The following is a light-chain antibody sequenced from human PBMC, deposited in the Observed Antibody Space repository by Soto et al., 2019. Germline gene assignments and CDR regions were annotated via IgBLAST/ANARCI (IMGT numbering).Light chain of an antibody. Sequence: DVVMTQSPLSLPVTPGEPASISCRSSQSLLHSNGFNYLEWYLQKPGQPPQLLIYLASNRDSGVPDRFSGSGSGTDFTLKISRVEAEDVGVYYCMQYLQTPHTFGQGTKLEIK. CDR1: QSLLHSNGFNY. CDR2: LAS. J-gene: IGKJ2*01. CDR3: MQYLQTPHT. V-gene: IGKV2-28*01.